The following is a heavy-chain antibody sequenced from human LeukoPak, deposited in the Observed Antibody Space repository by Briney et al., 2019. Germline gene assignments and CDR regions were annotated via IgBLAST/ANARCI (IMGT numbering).Heavy chain of an antibody. Sequence: PSETLSLTCTVSGGSISSSSYYWGWIRQPPGKGLEWIGSIYYSGSTYYNPSLKSRVTISVDTSKNQFSLKLSSVTAADTAVYYCAREWAMVRGTPQGDYWGQGTLVTVSS. CDR2: IYYSGST. J-gene: IGHJ4*02. CDR1: GGSISSSSYY. V-gene: IGHV4-39*07. CDR3: AREWAMVRGTPQGDY. D-gene: IGHD3-10*01.